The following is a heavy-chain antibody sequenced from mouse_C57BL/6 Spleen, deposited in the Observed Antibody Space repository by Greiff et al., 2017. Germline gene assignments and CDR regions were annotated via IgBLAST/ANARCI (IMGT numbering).Heavy chain of an antibody. V-gene: IGHV1-50*01. Sequence: QVQLLQPGAELVKPGASVKLSCKASGYTFTSYWMQWVNQRPGQGLEWIGEIDPSDSYTNYNQKFKGKATLTVDTSSSTAYMQLSSLTSEDSAVXYCARNGYGSSYGYFDVWGTGTTVTVSS. CDR2: IDPSDSYT. D-gene: IGHD1-1*01. CDR3: ARNGYGSSYGYFDV. J-gene: IGHJ1*03. CDR1: GYTFTSYW.